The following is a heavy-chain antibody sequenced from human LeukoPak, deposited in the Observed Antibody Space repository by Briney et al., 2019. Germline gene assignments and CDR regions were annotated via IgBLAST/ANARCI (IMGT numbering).Heavy chain of an antibody. CDR2: INPNSGVT. V-gene: IGHV1-2*02. CDR3: ASGYDLDY. J-gene: IGHJ4*02. CDR1: GYTFTGYY. Sequence: ASVKVSCTACGYTFTGYYMHWVQQAAGQGLEWMGWINPNSGVTNYEQKFQGRVTMTRDTSISTAYMELSRLRSDDTAVYYCASGYDLDYWGQGTLVTVSS. D-gene: IGHD5-12*01.